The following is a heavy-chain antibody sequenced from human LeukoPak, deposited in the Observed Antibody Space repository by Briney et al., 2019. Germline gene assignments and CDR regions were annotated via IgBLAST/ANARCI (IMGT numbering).Heavy chain of an antibody. CDR3: ARGCGRAHCPYFLDY. V-gene: IGHV3-7*01. J-gene: IGHJ4*02. D-gene: IGHD2-21*02. Sequence: GGSLRLSCAASGFTFSTYWMSWVRQAPGKGLEWVASIRQDGIETHYVDSVKGRIIISRDNSKNSLYLQMSSLRAEDTAVYYCARGCGRAHCPYFLDYWGQGTLVPVSS. CDR2: IRQDGIET. CDR1: GFTFSTYW.